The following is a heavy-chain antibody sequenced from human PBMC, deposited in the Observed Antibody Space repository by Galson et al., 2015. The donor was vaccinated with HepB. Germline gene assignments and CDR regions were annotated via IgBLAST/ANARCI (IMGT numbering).Heavy chain of an antibody. CDR1: GFTFSSYA. D-gene: IGHD1-7*01. CDR2: ISGSGGST. V-gene: IGHV3-23*01. CDR3: AKGKSRGTGTTFDY. J-gene: IGHJ4*02. Sequence: SLRLSCAASGFTFSSYAMTWVRQAPGKGLEWVSAISGSGGSTYYADSVKGRFTISRDNSKNTLYLQMNSLRAEDTAVYYCAKGKSRGTGTTFDYWGQGTLVTVSS.